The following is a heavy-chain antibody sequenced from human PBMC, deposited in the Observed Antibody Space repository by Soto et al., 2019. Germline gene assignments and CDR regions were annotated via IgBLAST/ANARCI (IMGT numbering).Heavy chain of an antibody. CDR2: ISGSSDTI. V-gene: IGHV3-48*02. D-gene: IGHD2-15*01. CDR3: ARGYCNGGSCFPGIY. J-gene: IGHJ4*02. Sequence: EVQLVESGGGLVQPGGSRKLSCAASGFSFSSYSIHWVGQAPGKGLEWVSYISGSSDTIYYADSVKGRFTISRDNAKNSLYLHMNSLRDEDTAVYYCARGYCNGGSCFPGIYWGQGTLVTVSS. CDR1: GFSFSSYS.